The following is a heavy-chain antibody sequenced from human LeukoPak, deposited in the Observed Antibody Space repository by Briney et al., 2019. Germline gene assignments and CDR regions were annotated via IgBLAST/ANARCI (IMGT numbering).Heavy chain of an antibody. CDR2: IIPIFGTA. CDR1: GGTFSSYA. V-gene: IGHV1-69*13. CDR3: ARGRYSSSWYSWYFDL. Sequence: SVKVSCKASGGTFSSYAISWVRQAPGQGLEWMGGIIPIFGTANYAQKFQGRVTITADESTSTAYMELSSLRSEDTAVYYCARGRYSSSWYSWYFDLWGRGTLVTVSS. D-gene: IGHD6-13*01. J-gene: IGHJ2*01.